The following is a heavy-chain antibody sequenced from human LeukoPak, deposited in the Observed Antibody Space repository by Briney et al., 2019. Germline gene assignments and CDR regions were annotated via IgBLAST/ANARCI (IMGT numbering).Heavy chain of an antibody. D-gene: IGHD3-22*01. J-gene: IGHJ4*02. CDR3: AAPSGDYYELSGGEYYFDY. Sequence: GGPLRLSCAASGFTFSSYGMHWVRQAPGKGLEWVAFIRYDGSNKYYADSVKGRFTISRDNSKNTLYLQMNSLRAEDTAVYYCAAPSGDYYELSGGEYYFDYWGQGTLVTVSS. V-gene: IGHV3-30*02. CDR1: GFTFSSYG. CDR2: IRYDGSNK.